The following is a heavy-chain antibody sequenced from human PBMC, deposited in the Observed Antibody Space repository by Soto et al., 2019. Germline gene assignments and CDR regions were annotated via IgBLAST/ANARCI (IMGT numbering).Heavy chain of an antibody. CDR1: GGSFSGYY. Sequence: SSETLSLTCAVYGGSFSGYYWSWIRQPPGKGLEWIGEINHSGSTNYNPSLKSRVTISVDTSKNQFSLKLSSVTAADTAAYYCARLARGVPFDYWGQGTLVTVS. J-gene: IGHJ4*02. V-gene: IGHV4-34*01. CDR3: ARLARGVPFDY. D-gene: IGHD3-10*01. CDR2: INHSGST.